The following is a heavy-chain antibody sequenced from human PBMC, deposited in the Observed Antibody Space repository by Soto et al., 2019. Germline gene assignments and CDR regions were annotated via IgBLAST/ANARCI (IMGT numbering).Heavy chain of an antibody. CDR1: GYTFSGSA. CDR3: TRHDYDFWSGYYRDFEY. Sequence: PGGSLRLSCAASGYTFSGSAMHWVRQASGKGLEWVGRIRSKANSYATAYAASVKGRFTISRDDSKNTAYLQMNSLKTEDTAVYYCTRHDYDFWSGYYRDFEYWGQGTLVTLSS. D-gene: IGHD3-3*01. V-gene: IGHV3-73*01. J-gene: IGHJ4*02. CDR2: IRSKANSYAT.